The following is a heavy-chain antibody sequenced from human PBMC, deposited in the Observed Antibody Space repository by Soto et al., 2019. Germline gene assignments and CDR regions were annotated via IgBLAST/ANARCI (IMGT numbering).Heavy chain of an antibody. V-gene: IGHV3-23*01. Sequence: GGSLRLSCAASGFTFSSYAMSWVRQAPGKGLEWVSAISGSGGSTYYADSVKGRFTISRDNSKNTLYLQMNSLRAEDTAVYYCAKAVSKIQLWFGGEKWYYFDYWGQGTLVTVSS. J-gene: IGHJ4*02. CDR2: ISGSGGST. D-gene: IGHD5-18*01. CDR3: AKAVSKIQLWFGGEKWYYFDY. CDR1: GFTFSSYA.